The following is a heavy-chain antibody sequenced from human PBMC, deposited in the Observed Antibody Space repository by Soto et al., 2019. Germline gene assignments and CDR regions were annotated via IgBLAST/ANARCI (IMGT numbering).Heavy chain of an antibody. V-gene: IGHV4-30-2*01. J-gene: IGHJ4*02. D-gene: IGHD2-15*01. CDR2: IYHSGST. Sequence: QLQLQESGSGLVKPSQTLSLTCAVSGGSIISGGYSWSWIRQPPGKGLEWIGYIYHSGSTYYNPSLKSRVTISVDRSKNQFSLKLSSVTAADTAVYYCARGDGGMFDYWGQGTLVTVSS. CDR1: GGSIISGGYS. CDR3: ARGDGGMFDY.